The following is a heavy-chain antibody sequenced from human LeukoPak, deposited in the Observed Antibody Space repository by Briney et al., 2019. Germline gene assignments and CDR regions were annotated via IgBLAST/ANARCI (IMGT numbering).Heavy chain of an antibody. D-gene: IGHD3-10*01. CDR1: GGSISSYY. CDR2: IYYSGST. V-gene: IGHV4-59*08. CDR3: ARRRGYYGSGGYYYYGMDV. Sequence: SETLSLTCTVSGGSISSYYWSWVRQPPGKGLEWIGYIYYSGSTNYNPSLKSRVTISVDTSKNQFSLKLSSVTAADTAVYYCARRRGYYGSGGYYYYGMDVWSQGTTVTVSS. J-gene: IGHJ6*02.